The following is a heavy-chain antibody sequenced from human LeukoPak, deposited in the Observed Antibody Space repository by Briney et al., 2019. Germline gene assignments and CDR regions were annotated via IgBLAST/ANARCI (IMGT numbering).Heavy chain of an antibody. D-gene: IGHD5-12*01. CDR2: IYSGGST. J-gene: IGHJ6*03. CDR3: ARAYSGYDFRDSLGYYYYMDV. Sequence: GGSLRLSCEASGFTVSSNYMGWVRQAPGKGLDWVSIIYSGGSTYYADSVKGRFTISRDNSKNTLYLQMNSLRAEDTAVYYCARAYSGYDFRDSLGYYYYMDVWGTGTTVTISS. CDR1: GFTVSSNY. V-gene: IGHV3-66*01.